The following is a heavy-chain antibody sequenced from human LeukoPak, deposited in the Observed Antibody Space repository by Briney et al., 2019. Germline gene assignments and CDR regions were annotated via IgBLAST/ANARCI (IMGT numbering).Heavy chain of an antibody. CDR3: AREAREYYDFWSGYYSHYYYYMDV. CDR1: GGSISSTYY. J-gene: IGHJ6*03. CDR2: IYHIGSP. D-gene: IGHD3-3*01. V-gene: IGHV4-59*12. Sequence: SETLSLTCSVSGGSISSTYYWTWVRQPPGKGLEWIGYIYHIGSPNYNPSLKSRVTMSVDTSKNQFSLKLSSVTAADTAVYYCAREAREYYDFWSGYYSHYYYYMDVWGKGTTVTVSS.